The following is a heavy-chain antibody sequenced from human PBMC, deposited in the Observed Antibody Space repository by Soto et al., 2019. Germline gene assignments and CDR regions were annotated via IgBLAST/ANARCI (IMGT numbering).Heavy chain of an antibody. Sequence: QVQLVQSGAEVKKPGSSVKVSCKASGGTFSSYAISWVRQAPGQGLEWMGGIIPIFGTANYAQKFQGRVTITADESTSTAYMGLSSLRSEDTAVYYCARDNNDYDFWSGYYAFDYWGQGTLVTVSS. CDR2: IIPIFGTA. J-gene: IGHJ4*02. CDR3: ARDNNDYDFWSGYYAFDY. CDR1: GGTFSSYA. V-gene: IGHV1-69*01. D-gene: IGHD3-3*01.